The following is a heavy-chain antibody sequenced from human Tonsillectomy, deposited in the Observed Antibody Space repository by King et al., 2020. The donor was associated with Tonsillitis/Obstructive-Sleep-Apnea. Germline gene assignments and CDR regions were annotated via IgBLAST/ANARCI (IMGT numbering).Heavy chain of an antibody. J-gene: IGHJ3*02. CDR3: AHRRGYDSTNALGAFDI. Sequence: TLKESGPTLVKPTQTLTLTCTFSGFSLITRGVGVGWIRQPPGKALGGLALIYWDDDKRYSPSLKSRLTITKDTSKNQVVLTMTNMDLVDTATYYCAHRRGYDSTNALGAFDIWGQGTMVTVSS. D-gene: IGHD3-22*01. CDR1: GFSLITRGVG. CDR2: IYWDDDK. V-gene: IGHV2-5*02.